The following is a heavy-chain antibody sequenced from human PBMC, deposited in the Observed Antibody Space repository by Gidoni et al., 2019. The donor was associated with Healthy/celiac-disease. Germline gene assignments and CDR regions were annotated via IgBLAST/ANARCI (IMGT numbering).Heavy chain of an antibody. Sequence: HVQLVLSGADVKKPGSSVKVSCTASGGPFSSYAISWVRQAPGQGLEWMRRIIPILGIPNYAQKFQGRVTITADKSKSTAYMELSSLRSEDTAVYYCARADDSSGKTMDVWGQGTTVTVSS. V-gene: IGHV1-69*04. CDR1: GGPFSSYA. J-gene: IGHJ6*02. CDR2: IIPILGIP. CDR3: ARADDSSGKTMDV. D-gene: IGHD3-22*01.